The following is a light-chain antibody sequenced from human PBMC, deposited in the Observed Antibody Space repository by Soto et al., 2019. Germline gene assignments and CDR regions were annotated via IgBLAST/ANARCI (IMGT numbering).Light chain of an antibody. CDR1: SGRIASNY. CDR2: EDN. V-gene: IGLV6-57*04. J-gene: IGLJ2*01. Sequence: NFMLTQPHSVSESQGKTVSISCTRSSGRIASNYVQWYQQRPGSAPTTVIYEDNQRPSGVPDRFSGSTDGSSNSASLTISGLQTEDEADYYCQSYDSSTVVFGGGTKLTVL. CDR3: QSYDSSTVV.